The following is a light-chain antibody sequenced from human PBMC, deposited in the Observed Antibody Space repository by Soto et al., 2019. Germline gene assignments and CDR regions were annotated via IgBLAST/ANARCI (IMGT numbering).Light chain of an antibody. J-gene: IGKJ1*01. CDR1: QSVSSTY. Sequence: EIVLTQSPGTLSLSRGEGATLSCRASQSVSSTYLAWYQQKPGQAPRLLIYGASTSATGIPARFSGSGSGTDFTLTISRLEPEDFAVYYCQHYGNSLWTFGQGTKVEIK. V-gene: IGKV3-20*01. CDR3: QHYGNSLWT. CDR2: GAS.